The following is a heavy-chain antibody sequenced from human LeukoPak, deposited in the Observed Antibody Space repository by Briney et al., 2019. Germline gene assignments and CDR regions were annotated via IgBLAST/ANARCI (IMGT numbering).Heavy chain of an antibody. CDR2: ISGSGGST. V-gene: IGHV3-23*01. CDR3: AKNMAATYATSRSFHY. D-gene: IGHD2/OR15-2a*01. J-gene: IGHJ4*02. CDR1: GFAFSSYA. Sequence: GGSLSLSCAASGFAFSSYAMSWVRQAPGKGLEWVSAISGSGGSTYYADSVKGRFTISRDNSKNTLYLQLNSLRSEDTAVYYCAKNMAATYATSRSFHYWGQGTLVTVSS.